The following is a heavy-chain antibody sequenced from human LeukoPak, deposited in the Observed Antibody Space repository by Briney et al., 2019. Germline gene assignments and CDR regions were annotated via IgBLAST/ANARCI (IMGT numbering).Heavy chain of an antibody. Sequence: GESLQISCQGSGYSFTNYWIGWVRQMPGKGLEWMGIIYPGDSDTTYKPSFQGQVTISADKSISTAYLQWSSLKASDTAMYYCARSRAETVPVWGSYRHHDAFDIWGQGTMVTVSS. CDR1: GYSFTNYW. CDR3: ARSRAETVPVWGSYRHHDAFDI. J-gene: IGHJ3*02. CDR2: IYPGDSDT. V-gene: IGHV5-51*01. D-gene: IGHD3-16*02.